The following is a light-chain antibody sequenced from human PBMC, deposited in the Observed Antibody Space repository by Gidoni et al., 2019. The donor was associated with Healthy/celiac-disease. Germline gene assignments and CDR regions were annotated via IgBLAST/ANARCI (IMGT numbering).Light chain of an antibody. CDR1: QSISSY. J-gene: IGKJ1*01. CDR2: AAS. CDR3: QQSYSTPRET. V-gene: IGKV1-39*01. Sequence: DIQMTQSTSSLSASVGDRVTITCRASQSISSYLNWYQQKPGKAPKLLIYAASSLQSGVPSRFSGSGSGTDFTLTISSLQPEDFATYYCQQSYSTPRETFGQGTKVEIK.